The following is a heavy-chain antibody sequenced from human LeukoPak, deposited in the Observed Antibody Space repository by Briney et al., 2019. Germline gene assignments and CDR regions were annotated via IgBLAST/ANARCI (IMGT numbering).Heavy chain of an antibody. Sequence: GGSLRLSCAASGFTFSNYVMSWVRQAPGKGLEWVSAISDNGGGTYYADSVKGRFTISRDNSKNTLYLQVNSLRAEDTAVYYCAKEESMVRGTYDYWGQGTLVAVSS. CDR1: GFTFSNYV. CDR2: ISDNGGGT. J-gene: IGHJ4*02. CDR3: AKEESMVRGTYDY. V-gene: IGHV3-23*01. D-gene: IGHD3-10*01.